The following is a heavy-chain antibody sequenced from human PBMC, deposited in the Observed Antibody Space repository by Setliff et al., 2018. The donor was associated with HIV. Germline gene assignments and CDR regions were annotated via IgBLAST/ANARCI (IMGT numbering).Heavy chain of an antibody. D-gene: IGHD2-21*01. J-gene: IGHJ4*02. CDR1: GYSIRDNFF. V-gene: IGHV4-38-2*01. Sequence: SETLSLTCAVSGYSIRDNFFWGWVRQPPGKGLEWIGSIFYTGTTYYNPSLKSRVTLSLDTSKNQFSLRLKSVTAADTAVYFCAQMSISASVYFDYWGQGTLVTVSS. CDR2: IFYTGTT. CDR3: AQMSISASVYFDY.